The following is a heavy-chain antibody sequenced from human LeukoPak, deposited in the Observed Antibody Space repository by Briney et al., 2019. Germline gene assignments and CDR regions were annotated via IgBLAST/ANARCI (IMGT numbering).Heavy chain of an antibody. J-gene: IGHJ4*02. V-gene: IGHV4-39*07. CDR2: IYYSGNT. CDR1: GVSISSSNSY. D-gene: IGHD4-23*01. CDR3: ARVSGELRGPLTEGRKTLDY. Sequence: PSETLSLTCTVSGVSISSSNSYWGWIRQPPGKGLEWIGSIYYSGNTYYNPSLKSRVTISVDTSKNQFSLKLSSVTAADTAVYYCARVSGELRGPLTEGRKTLDYWGQGTLVTVSS.